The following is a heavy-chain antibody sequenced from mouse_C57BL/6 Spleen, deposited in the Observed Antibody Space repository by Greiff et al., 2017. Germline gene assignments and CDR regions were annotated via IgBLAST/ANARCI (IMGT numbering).Heavy chain of an antibody. D-gene: IGHD2-2*01. CDR3: AKFGYDYAMDY. CDR2: IWRGGST. V-gene: IGHV2-5*01. Sequence: QVQLKESGPGLVQPSQSLSITCTVSGFSLTSYGVHWVRQAPGKGLEWLGVIWRGGSTDYNAAFMSRLSITKDNSKSQVVFKMNSLQADDTAIYYGAKFGYDYAMDYWGQGTSVTVSS. CDR1: GFSLTSYG. J-gene: IGHJ4*01.